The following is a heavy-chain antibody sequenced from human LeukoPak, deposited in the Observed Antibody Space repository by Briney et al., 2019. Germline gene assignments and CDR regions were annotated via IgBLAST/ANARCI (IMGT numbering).Heavy chain of an antibody. CDR2: IFPLVDKT. Sequence: SVKVSCKASGVTFISYGINWVRQAPGQGLEWMGRIFPLVDKTNYAQKLQGRVTITADKSTGTAYVELSSLRSEDTAVYYCARDRPTDYGGAFDIWGHGTMVTVSS. V-gene: IGHV1-69*04. D-gene: IGHD3-16*01. CDR1: GVTFISYG. CDR3: ARDRPTDYGGAFDI. J-gene: IGHJ3*02.